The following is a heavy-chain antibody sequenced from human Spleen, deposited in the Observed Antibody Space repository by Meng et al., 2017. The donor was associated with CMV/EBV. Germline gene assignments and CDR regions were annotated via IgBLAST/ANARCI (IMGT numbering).Heavy chain of an antibody. J-gene: IGHJ5*02. Sequence: ASGGTFSSYAISWVRQAPGQGLEWMGGIIPIFGTANYAQKFQGRVTITTDESTSTAYMELSSLRSEDTAVYYCARGDFWSGYNWFDPWGQGTLVTVSS. CDR3: ARGDFWSGYNWFDP. CDR1: GGTFSSYA. V-gene: IGHV1-69*05. CDR2: IIPIFGTA. D-gene: IGHD3-3*01.